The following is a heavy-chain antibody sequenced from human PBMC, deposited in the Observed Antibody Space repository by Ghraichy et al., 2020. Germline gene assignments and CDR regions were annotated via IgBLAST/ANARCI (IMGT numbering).Heavy chain of an antibody. D-gene: IGHD3-10*01. V-gene: IGHV3-23*01. CDR3: AKGAGFGSSYGVDV. J-gene: IGHJ6*02. Sequence: GGSLRLSCAASGFTFSSYAMSWVRQAPGKGLEWVSAISGSGGSKYYADSVKGRFTISRDNSKNTLYLQMNSLRAEDTAVYYCAKGAGFGSSYGVDVWGRGTTVTVSS. CDR1: GFTFSSYA. CDR2: ISGSGGSK.